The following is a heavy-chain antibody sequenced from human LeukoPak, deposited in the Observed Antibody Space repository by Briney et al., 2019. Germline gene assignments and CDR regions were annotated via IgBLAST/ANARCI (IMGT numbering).Heavy chain of an antibody. CDR1: GYTFTSYG. CDR2: ISAYNGNT. CDR3: ARDFRITMVRGAKSSSTFDI. J-gene: IGHJ3*02. D-gene: IGHD3-10*01. V-gene: IGHV1-18*01. Sequence: ASVKVSCKASGYTFTSYGISWVRQAPGQGLEWMGWISAYNGNTNYAQKLQGRVTMTTDTSTSTAYMELRSLRSDDTAVYYCARDFRITMVRGAKSSSTFDIWGQGTMVTVSS.